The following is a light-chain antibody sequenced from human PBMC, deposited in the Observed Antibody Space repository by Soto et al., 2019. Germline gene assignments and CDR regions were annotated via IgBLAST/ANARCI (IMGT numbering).Light chain of an antibody. CDR3: QQRSSWWT. CDR2: GAS. J-gene: IGKJ1*01. CDR1: QSVTSF. Sequence: VLTQSPATLSLSPGERATLSCRASQSVTSFLAWYQQKPGQAPRLIIYGASNRATGIPAKFSGSGSGTDFTLTISNQEPEDCAVSYCQQRSSWWTFGQGTKVPI. V-gene: IGKV3-11*01.